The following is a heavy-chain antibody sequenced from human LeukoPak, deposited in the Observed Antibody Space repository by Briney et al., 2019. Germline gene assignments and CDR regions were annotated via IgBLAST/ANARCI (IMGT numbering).Heavy chain of an antibody. D-gene: IGHD3-16*01. CDR1: GFTFSDYY. V-gene: IGHV3-11*04. J-gene: IGHJ4*02. CDR3: VGLYDYVWGSYSRPESY. CDR2: ISSSGSTI. Sequence: GGSLRLSCAASGFTFSDYYMSWIRQAPGKGLEWVSYISSSGSTIYYADSVKGRFTISRDNAKNSLYLQMNSLRAEDTAVYYCVGLYDYVWGSYSRPESYWGQGTLVTVSS.